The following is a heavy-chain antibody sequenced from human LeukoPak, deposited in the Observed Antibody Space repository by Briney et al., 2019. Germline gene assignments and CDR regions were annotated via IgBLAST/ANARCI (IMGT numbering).Heavy chain of an antibody. D-gene: IGHD3-16*01. Sequence: SETLSLTCTVSGGSISSSSYYWGWIRQPPGKGLEWIGSIYYSGSTYYNPSLKSRVTISVDTSKNQFSLKLSSVTAADTAVYYCARDVSTLFWGGNWFDPWGQGTLVTVSS. CDR2: IYYSGST. CDR3: ARDVSTLFWGGNWFDP. V-gene: IGHV4-39*07. CDR1: GGSISSSSYY. J-gene: IGHJ5*02.